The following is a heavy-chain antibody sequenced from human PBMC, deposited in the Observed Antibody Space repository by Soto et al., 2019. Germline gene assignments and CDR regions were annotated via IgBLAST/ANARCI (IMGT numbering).Heavy chain of an antibody. J-gene: IGHJ6*02. CDR1: GYTFTSYA. Sequence: QVQLVQSGAEVKKPGASVKVSCKASGYTFTSYARHWVRQAPGQRLEWMGWINAGNGNTKYSQMFQGRVTITRDTSASTAYMELSSLRSEDTAVYYCASSYYYDSSGYSSLYYYYGMDVWGQGTTVTVSS. CDR3: ASSYYYDSSGYSSLYYYYGMDV. D-gene: IGHD3-22*01. V-gene: IGHV1-3*01. CDR2: INAGNGNT.